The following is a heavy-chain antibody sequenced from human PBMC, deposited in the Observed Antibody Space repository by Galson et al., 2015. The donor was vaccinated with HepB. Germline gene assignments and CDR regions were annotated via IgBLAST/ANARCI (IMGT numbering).Heavy chain of an antibody. Sequence: SLRLSCAASGVNFSNYGFNWVRQAPGKGLEWVTVISSDGRKKHYADSVKGRFTISRDNSKNMVYLQMNSLRAEDTGLYYCAKDPFLYHALAGNMAGFDYWGQGTLVTVSS. CDR1: GVNFSNYG. V-gene: IGHV3-30*18. J-gene: IGHJ4*02. CDR2: ISSDGRKK. D-gene: IGHD6-19*01. CDR3: AKDPFLYHALAGNMAGFDY.